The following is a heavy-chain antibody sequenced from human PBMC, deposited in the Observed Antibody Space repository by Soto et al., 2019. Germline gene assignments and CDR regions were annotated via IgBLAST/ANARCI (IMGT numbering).Heavy chain of an antibody. Sequence: ASVKVSCKASGYTFTSYGISWVRQAPGQGLEWMGWISAYNGNTNYAQKLQGRVTMTTDTSTSTAYMELRSLRSDDTAVYYCARSIFGAVIIQIYGMDVWGQGTTVTVSS. CDR1: GYTFTSYG. CDR2: ISAYNGNT. V-gene: IGHV1-18*01. D-gene: IGHD3-3*01. CDR3: ARSIFGAVIIQIYGMDV. J-gene: IGHJ6*02.